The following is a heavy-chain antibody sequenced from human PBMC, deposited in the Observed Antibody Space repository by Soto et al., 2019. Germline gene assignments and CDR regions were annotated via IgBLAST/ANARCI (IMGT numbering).Heavy chain of an antibody. Sequence: EVQLVESEGGLVQPGGSLRLSCAASGFTVSIYWMKWVRQTPVKGLEWVANINQDGSEKNYVDSVRGRFTISRDNAKNSLYLQMSSLRAEDTAIYYCARGPGGSNDGTFNYWGQGALVTVSS. D-gene: IGHD2-15*01. V-gene: IGHV3-7*05. CDR1: GFTVSIYW. CDR2: INQDGSEK. J-gene: IGHJ4*02. CDR3: ARGPGGSNDGTFNY.